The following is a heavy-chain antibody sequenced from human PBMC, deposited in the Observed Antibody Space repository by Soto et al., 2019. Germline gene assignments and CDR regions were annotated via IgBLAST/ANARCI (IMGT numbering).Heavy chain of an antibody. CDR1: GLIFGSYG. D-gene: IGHD4-17*01. CDR3: AQVPRYTVTPPDDY. CDR2: ISYEGTNK. J-gene: IGHJ4*02. Sequence: QVQLVESGGGVVQPGRSLRLSCVASGLIFGSYGMHWVRQAPGEGLEWEAVISYEGTNKYYADSVKGRFTISRDNSKNPLWLQMNSLRAEDTAVYYCAQVPRYTVTPPDDYWGQGTLVTVSS. V-gene: IGHV3-30*18.